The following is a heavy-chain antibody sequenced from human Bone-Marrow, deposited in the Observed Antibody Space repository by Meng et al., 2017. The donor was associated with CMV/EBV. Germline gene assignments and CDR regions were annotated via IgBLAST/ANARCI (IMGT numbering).Heavy chain of an antibody. CDR1: GYTVTDYY. J-gene: IGHJ4*02. V-gene: IGHV1-2*02. CDR3: ARSSGWSRLDY. CDR2: INPNDDT. D-gene: IGHD6-19*01. Sequence: QVQLVQSGAGVKKPGASVKVSCKASGYTVTDYYIHWVRQAPGQWLEWMGWINPNDDTNYAQNFQGRVTMTRDMSINTVYMELSRLTSDDTAVYYCARSSGWSRLDYWGLGTLVTVSS.